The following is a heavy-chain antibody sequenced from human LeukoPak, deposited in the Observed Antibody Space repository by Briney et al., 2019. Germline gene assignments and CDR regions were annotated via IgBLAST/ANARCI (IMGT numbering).Heavy chain of an antibody. CDR1: GYTFINFA. J-gene: IGHJ4*02. Sequence: ASVNVSCTASGYTFINFAMNWVRQAPGQGLEWMGWIDTNTGIPTYAQGFTGRFVFSLDTSVSTVYLQITSLQAEDAAVYYCARDPGSQRVNRLARRGDYWGQGTLVTVSS. V-gene: IGHV7-4-1*02. D-gene: IGHD1-14*01. CDR2: IDTNTGIP. CDR3: ARDPGSQRVNRLARRGDY.